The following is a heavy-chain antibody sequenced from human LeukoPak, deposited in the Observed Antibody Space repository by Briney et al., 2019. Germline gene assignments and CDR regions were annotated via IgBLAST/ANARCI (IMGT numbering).Heavy chain of an antibody. CDR3: ARDKYSSSPPTLLDV. D-gene: IGHD6-6*01. V-gene: IGHV3-7*01. Sequence: GGSLRLSCAASGFTFSSYRMSWVRQAPGKGLEWVANIKQDGSEKYYVDSMKGRFTISRDNAKNSLYLQMNSLRAEDTAVYYCARDKYSSSPPTLLDVWGQGTTVTVSS. CDR2: IKQDGSEK. J-gene: IGHJ6*02. CDR1: GFTFSSYR.